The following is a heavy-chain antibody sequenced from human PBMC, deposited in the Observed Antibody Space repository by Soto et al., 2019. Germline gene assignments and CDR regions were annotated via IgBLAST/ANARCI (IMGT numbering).Heavy chain of an antibody. D-gene: IGHD4-17*01. CDR3: ARTTAVPNTLRSRYFFDY. Sequence: SETLSLTCSVSGGSVSNKTYYWSWIRQPPGKRLEWIRYVYYSGTTNYNPSLKSRVTISVDLSKNQFSLRLSSVTTADTALYYCARTTAVPNTLRSRYFFDYWGQGTLVTVSS. V-gene: IGHV4-61*01. CDR2: VYYSGTT. CDR1: GGSVSNKTYY. J-gene: IGHJ4*02.